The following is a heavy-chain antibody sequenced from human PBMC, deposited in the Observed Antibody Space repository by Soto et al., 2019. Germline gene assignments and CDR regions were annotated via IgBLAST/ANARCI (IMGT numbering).Heavy chain of an antibody. CDR1: GFTFSSYS. D-gene: IGHD1-26*01. CDR2: ISSSSSTI. CDR3: ARDPLMTSGSSENFDY. V-gene: IGHV3-48*02. J-gene: IGHJ4*02. Sequence: GGSLRLSCASSGFTFSSYSMNWVRQAPGKGLEWVSYISSSSSTIYYADSVKGRFTISRDNAKNSLYLQMNSLRDEDTAVHYCARDPLMTSGSSENFDYWGQGTLVTVSS.